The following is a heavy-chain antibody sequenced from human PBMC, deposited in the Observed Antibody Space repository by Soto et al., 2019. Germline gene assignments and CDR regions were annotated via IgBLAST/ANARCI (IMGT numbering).Heavy chain of an antibody. V-gene: IGHV4-31*03. CDR2: IYYSGST. CDR3: ARDRLERRFYYYYGMDV. CDR1: GGSISSGGYY. J-gene: IGHJ6*02. D-gene: IGHD1-1*01. Sequence: QVQLQESGPGLVKPSQTLSLTCTVSGGSISSGGYYWSWIRQHPGKGLEWIGYIYYSGSTYYNPSLKSRVTISVDTSKNQFSLKLSSVTAADTAVDYCARDRLERRFYYYYGMDVWGQGTTVTVSS.